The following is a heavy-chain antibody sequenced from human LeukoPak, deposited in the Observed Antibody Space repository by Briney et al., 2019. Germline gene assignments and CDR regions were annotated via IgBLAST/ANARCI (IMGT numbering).Heavy chain of an antibody. CDR2: IYYSGST. D-gene: IGHD3-16*01. CDR3: ARERLIRGLDI. CDR1: GDSTSSGDYY. J-gene: IGHJ3*02. Sequence: SQTLSLTCTVSGDSTSSGDYYWSWIRQPPGKGLEWIGYIYYSGSTYYNPSLKSRVSISVDTSKNQFSLKLSSVTAADTAVYYCARERLIRGLDIWGQGTMVTVSS. V-gene: IGHV4-30-4*08.